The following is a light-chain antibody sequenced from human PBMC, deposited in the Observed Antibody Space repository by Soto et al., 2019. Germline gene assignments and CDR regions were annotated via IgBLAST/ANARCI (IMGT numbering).Light chain of an antibody. CDR1: SSDVGGYNY. V-gene: IGLV2-14*01. J-gene: IGLJ2*01. CDR3: SSYTSSGTLVV. Sequence: QSALTQPASVSGSPGQSITISCTGTSSDVGGYNYVSWYQQHPGKAPKLMIYDASSRPSGVSNRFSGSKSGNTASLTISGLQAEDEADYYCSSYTSSGTLVVFGGGTKLTVL. CDR2: DAS.